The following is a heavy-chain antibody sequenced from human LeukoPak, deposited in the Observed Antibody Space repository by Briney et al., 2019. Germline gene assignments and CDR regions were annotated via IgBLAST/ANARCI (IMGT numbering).Heavy chain of an antibody. CDR3: AKVATYHYFYMDV. CDR1: GFAFSTYSTYF. V-gene: IGHV3-23*01. CDR2: ISRHGDIT. Sequence: PGGSLRPSCAASGFAFSTYSTYFMSWVRQAPGKGLEWVSTISRHGDITYYADSVKGRFIISRDSSKNALFLQMNSLTAEDTAVYYCAKVATYHYFYMDVWGTGTTVTVSS. J-gene: IGHJ6*03.